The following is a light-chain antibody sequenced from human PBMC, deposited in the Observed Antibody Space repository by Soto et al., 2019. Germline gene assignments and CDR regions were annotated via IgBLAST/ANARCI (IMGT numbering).Light chain of an antibody. CDR1: QGIRTY. CDR3: QQRHMWPIT. J-gene: IGKJ5*01. V-gene: IGKV1-9*01. CDR2: SAS. Sequence: DSQMTQSPSSLSASVVDRVTITCRASQGIRTYLAWYQQKPGKAPKLLIYSASTLQSGVPPRFSGSGSGTDFTLTISSLVPEDSEVYYCQQRHMWPITFGQGTRLEIK.